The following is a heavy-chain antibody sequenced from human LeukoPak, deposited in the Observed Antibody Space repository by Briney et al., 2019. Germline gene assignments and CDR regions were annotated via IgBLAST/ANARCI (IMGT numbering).Heavy chain of an antibody. CDR3: ARDFSSSSSVYYYYYMDV. CDR2: IYYRGTT. V-gene: IGHV4-34*01. CDR1: GGSFSGYY. D-gene: IGHD6-6*01. Sequence: SETPSLTCAVYGGSFSGYYWGWVRQPPGRGLEWIGTIYYRGTTYYNPSLKSRLTISVDSSKNHFSLKLSSVTAADTAVYYCARDFSSSSSVYYYYYMDVWGKGTTVTVSS. J-gene: IGHJ6*03.